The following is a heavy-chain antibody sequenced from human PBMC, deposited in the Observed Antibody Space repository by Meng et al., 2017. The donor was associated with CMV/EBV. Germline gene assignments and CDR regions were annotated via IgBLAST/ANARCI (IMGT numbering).Heavy chain of an antibody. CDR3: AHRGSYGYHGY. D-gene: IGHD5-18*01. V-gene: IGHV2-5*02. CDR1: GFSLSTSGVG. Sequence: HITVKESAPTLVKPTQTLTLTCTFSGFSLSTSGVGVGWIRQPPGKALEWLALIYWDDDKRYSPSLKSRLTITKDTSKNQVVLTMTNMDPVDTATYYRAHRGSYGYHGYWGQGTLVTVSS. CDR2: IYWDDDK. J-gene: IGHJ4*02.